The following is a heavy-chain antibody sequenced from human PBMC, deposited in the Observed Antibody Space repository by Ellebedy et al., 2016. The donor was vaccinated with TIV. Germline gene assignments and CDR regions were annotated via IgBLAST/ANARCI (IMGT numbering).Heavy chain of an antibody. J-gene: IGHJ4*02. V-gene: IGHV4-39*01. CDR1: GDSINNNTYY. Sequence: SETLSLXXTVSGDSINNNTYYWGWIRQPPGKRLEWIGSIYYSGFTYYNPSLKSRITISVDTSKSQISLEVGTVRAADTAVYYCARLVAARRPDYWGQGTLVTVSS. CDR2: IYYSGFT. D-gene: IGHD6-6*01. CDR3: ARLVAARRPDY.